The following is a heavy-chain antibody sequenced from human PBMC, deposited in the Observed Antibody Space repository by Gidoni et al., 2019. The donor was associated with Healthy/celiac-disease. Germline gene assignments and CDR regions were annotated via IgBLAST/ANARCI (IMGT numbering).Heavy chain of an antibody. J-gene: IGHJ4*02. V-gene: IGHV3-48*01. CDR3: ARDWDRGYYDSSGYLY. D-gene: IGHD3-22*01. CDR2: ISSSSSTI. CDR1: GVAFSRYS. Sequence: EVQLVESGGGLVQPGGSLRLSCAASGVAFSRYSMNWVRQAPGKGLEWVSYISSSSSTIYYADSVKGRFTISRDNAKNSLYLQMNSLRAEDTAVYYCARDWDRGYYDSSGYLYWGQGTLVTVSS.